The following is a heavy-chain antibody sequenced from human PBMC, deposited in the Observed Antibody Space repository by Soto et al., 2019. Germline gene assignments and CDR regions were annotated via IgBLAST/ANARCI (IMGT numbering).Heavy chain of an antibody. Sequence: EEHLVESGGGLVQPGGSLRLSCATSGFTFSNFWMSWVRQAPGKGLEWVAKIKGDGSEKYYMDSVKGRFTISRDNAKKALYLQMNSLRAEDTAVYYCRDGHYSGRWGQGKLVTVSS. V-gene: IGHV3-7*01. CDR1: GFTFSNFW. J-gene: IGHJ4*02. CDR2: IKGDGSEK. CDR3: RDGHYSGR.